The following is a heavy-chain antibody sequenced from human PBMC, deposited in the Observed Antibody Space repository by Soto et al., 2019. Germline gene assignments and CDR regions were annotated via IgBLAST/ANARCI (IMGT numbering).Heavy chain of an antibody. CDR2: IWYDGSNK. Sequence: GGSLRLSCAASGFIFSTYGMHWVRQAPGKGLEWVAVIWYDGSNKYYADSVKGRFTVSRDNSNKLYLQMNSLRAEDTAVYYCARSWVPNSGSYIFDYWGQGTLVTVSS. CDR1: GFIFSTYG. D-gene: IGHD1-26*01. CDR3: ARSWVPNSGSYIFDY. V-gene: IGHV3-33*01. J-gene: IGHJ4*02.